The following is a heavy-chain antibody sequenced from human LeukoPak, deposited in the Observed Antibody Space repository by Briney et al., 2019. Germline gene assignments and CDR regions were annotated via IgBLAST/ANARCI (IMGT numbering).Heavy chain of an antibody. CDR3: AKDMVAAVEGAFDI. D-gene: IGHD6-13*01. CDR1: GLTVSRNY. J-gene: IGHJ3*02. CDR2: ISWNSGSI. V-gene: IGHV3-9*03. Sequence: SLRLSCAASGLTVSRNYMTWVRQAPGKGLEWVSGISWNSGSIGYADSVKGRFTISRDNAKNSLYLQMNSLRAEDMALYYCAKDMVAAVEGAFDIWGQGTMVTVSS.